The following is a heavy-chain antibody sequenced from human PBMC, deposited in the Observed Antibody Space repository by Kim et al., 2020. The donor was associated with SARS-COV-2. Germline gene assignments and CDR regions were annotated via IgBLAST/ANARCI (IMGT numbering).Heavy chain of an antibody. CDR1: GYPFTSYS. V-gene: IGHV7-4-1*02. J-gene: IGHJ4*02. CDR3: AREGAGAGYGLDY. D-gene: IGHD5-12*01. Sequence: ASVKVSCKASGYPFTSYSVTWVRQAPGQGLEWMGWINTNTGNPTYAPGFTGRFVFFLDTSVTTAYLQISSLQAADTAVYYCAREGAGAGYGLDYWGQGALVTVSS. CDR2: INTNTGNP.